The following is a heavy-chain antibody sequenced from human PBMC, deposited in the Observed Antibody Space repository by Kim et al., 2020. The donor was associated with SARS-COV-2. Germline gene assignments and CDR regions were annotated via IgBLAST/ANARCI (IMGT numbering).Heavy chain of an antibody. D-gene: IGHD1-20*01. CDR3: ARTSITGTPNWFDP. J-gene: IGHJ5*02. V-gene: IGHV6-1*01. Sequence: AVSVKSRIAIHPDTSTNQFSLQLNSVTPEDTAVYYCARTSITGTPNWFDPWGQGTLVTVSS.